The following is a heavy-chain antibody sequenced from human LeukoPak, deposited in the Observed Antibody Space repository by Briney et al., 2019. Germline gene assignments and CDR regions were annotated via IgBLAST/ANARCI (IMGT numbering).Heavy chain of an antibody. V-gene: IGHV3-30*18. D-gene: IGHD5-18*01. Sequence: ERSLRLSCAASGFTFSSYGMHWVRQAPGKGLEWVAVISYDGSNKYYADSVKGRFTISRDNSKNTLYLQMNSLRAEDTAVYYCAKDSHSYNAMDVWGQGTTVTVSS. CDR1: GFTFSSYG. CDR2: ISYDGSNK. CDR3: AKDSHSYNAMDV. J-gene: IGHJ6*02.